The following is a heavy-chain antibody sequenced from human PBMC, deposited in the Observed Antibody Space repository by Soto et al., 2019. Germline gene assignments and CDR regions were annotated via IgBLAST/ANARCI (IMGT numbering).Heavy chain of an antibody. Sequence: SVKVSCKASGGTFSSYTISWVRQAPGQGLEWMGRIIPILGIANYAQKFQGRVTITADKSTSTAYMELSSLRSEDAAVYYCARDPSGYDLPAYWGQGTLVTVSS. CDR1: GGTFSSYT. CDR3: ARDPSGYDLPAY. J-gene: IGHJ4*02. CDR2: IIPILGIA. D-gene: IGHD5-12*01. V-gene: IGHV1-69*04.